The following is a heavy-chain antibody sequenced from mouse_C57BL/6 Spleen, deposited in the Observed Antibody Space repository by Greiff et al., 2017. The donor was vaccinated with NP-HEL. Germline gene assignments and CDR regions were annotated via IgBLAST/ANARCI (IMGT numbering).Heavy chain of an antibody. CDR1: GFTFSSYA. CDR3: ARSYYGSSQEFAY. CDR2: ISDGGSYT. V-gene: IGHV5-4*03. Sequence: EVKVVESGGGLVKPGGSLKLSCAASGFTFSSYAMSWVRQTPEKRLEWVATISDGGSYTYYPDNVKGRFTISRDNAKNNLYLQMSHLKSEDTAMYYCARSYYGSSQEFAYWGQGTLVTVSA. D-gene: IGHD1-1*01. J-gene: IGHJ3*01.